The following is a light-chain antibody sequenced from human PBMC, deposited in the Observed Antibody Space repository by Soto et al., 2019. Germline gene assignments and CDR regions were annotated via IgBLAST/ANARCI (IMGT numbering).Light chain of an antibody. CDR2: EVR. V-gene: IGLV2-14*01. CDR1: SSDVGAYNY. CDR3: SSYTSSSTWV. J-gene: IGLJ3*02. Sequence: QSALTQPASVSGSPGQSITISCTGTSSDVGAYNYVSWYQQHPGKAPKLMIYEVRNRPSGVSDRFSGSWSGNTASLTISGLQAEDESDYYCSSYTSSSTWVFGGGTKLTVL.